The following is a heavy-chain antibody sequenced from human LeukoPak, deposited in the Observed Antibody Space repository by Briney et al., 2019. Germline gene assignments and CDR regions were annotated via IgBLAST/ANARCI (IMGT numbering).Heavy chain of an antibody. CDR3: AGEGSYYDILTAKQGPNAFDI. CDR1: GGSISSSNW. Sequence: SETLSLTCAVSGGSISSSNWWSWVRQPPGKGLEWIGEIYHSGSTNYNPSLKSRVTISVDKSKNQFSLKLSSVTAADTAVYYCAGEGSYYDILTAKQGPNAFDIWGQGTMVTVSS. D-gene: IGHD3-9*01. CDR2: IYHSGST. V-gene: IGHV4-4*02. J-gene: IGHJ3*02.